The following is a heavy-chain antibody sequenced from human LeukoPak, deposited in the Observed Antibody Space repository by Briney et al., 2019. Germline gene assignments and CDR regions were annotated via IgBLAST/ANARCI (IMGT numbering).Heavy chain of an antibody. V-gene: IGHV1-2*02. Sequence: GASVKVSCKASGYTFTAYYMHWVRQAPGQGLEWMGWINPNSGGTNYAQNFQGRVTMTRDTSISTAYVELSRLRSDDTAVYYCACGYYGDSSLMHWGQGTLVTVSS. CDR3: ACGYYGDSSLMH. J-gene: IGHJ4*02. D-gene: IGHD3-22*01. CDR1: GYTFTAYY. CDR2: INPNSGGT.